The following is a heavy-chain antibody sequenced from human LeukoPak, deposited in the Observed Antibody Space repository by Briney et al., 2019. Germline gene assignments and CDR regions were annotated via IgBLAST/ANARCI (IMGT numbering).Heavy chain of an antibody. V-gene: IGHV3-23*01. Sequence: GGSLRFSCAASGLTFSSYAMSWVRQAPGKGLKWVSAIIGSGSTYYADSVKGRFTISRDNSKNTLFLQMNSLRAEDTAVYYCAKDRAQQLVLDFWGQGTLVTVSS. CDR2: IIGSGST. J-gene: IGHJ4*02. CDR1: GLTFSSYA. CDR3: AKDRAQQLVLDF. D-gene: IGHD6-13*01.